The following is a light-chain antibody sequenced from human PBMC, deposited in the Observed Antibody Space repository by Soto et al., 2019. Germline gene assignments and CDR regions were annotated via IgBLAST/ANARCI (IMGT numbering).Light chain of an antibody. J-gene: IGKJ5*01. CDR3: QQSYITPPIT. CDR2: TAS. Sequence: QMTQSPSSLSASVGDNVTITCRASQTIRKYLNWYQQKPPKAPKLLIYTASRLHSGVPSRFSGSGSETDFTLTINNLQPEDFATYDCQQSYITPPITFGQGTRLEI. V-gene: IGKV1-39*01. CDR1: QTIRKY.